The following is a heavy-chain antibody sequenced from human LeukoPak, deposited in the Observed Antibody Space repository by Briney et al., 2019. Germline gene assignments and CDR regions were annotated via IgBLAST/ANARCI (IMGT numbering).Heavy chain of an antibody. Sequence: GGSLRLSCAASGFTFSSYGMHWARQTPGKGLEWVSAITLGGGRTYYAESVKGRFTISRDNSKNTLYLQMTSLRAEDPAVYYCAKDGSAYCSGTSCLNWLDPWGQGTLVTVSS. D-gene: IGHD2-2*01. V-gene: IGHV3-23*01. CDR2: ITLGGGRT. J-gene: IGHJ5*02. CDR1: GFTFSSYG. CDR3: AKDGSAYCSGTSCLNWLDP.